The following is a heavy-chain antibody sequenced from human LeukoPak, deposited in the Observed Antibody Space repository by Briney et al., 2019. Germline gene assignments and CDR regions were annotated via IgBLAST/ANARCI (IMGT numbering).Heavy chain of an antibody. D-gene: IGHD6-19*01. CDR3: AKGGSSGWYHLDF. CDR1: GFTFSSYA. Sequence: GGSLRLSCAASGFTFSSYAMSWVRQAPAKGLDWVSLISDSVGGTYYADSVKGRFTISRDNSKNTLYQQMNSLRAEDTAVYYCAKGGSSGWYHLDFWGKGTLVTASS. J-gene: IGHJ4*02. V-gene: IGHV3-23*01. CDR2: ISDSVGGT.